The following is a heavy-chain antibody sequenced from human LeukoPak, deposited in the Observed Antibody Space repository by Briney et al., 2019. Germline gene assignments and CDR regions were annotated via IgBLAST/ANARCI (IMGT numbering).Heavy chain of an antibody. V-gene: IGHV1-2*02. CDR2: IHPNSGDT. CDR1: GYTFTGYY. Sequence: ASVKVSCKPSGYTFTGYYLHWVRQAPGQGLEWMGWIHPNSGDTHYAQKFQGRVTMTRDTSISTAYMELTRLTSDDTSIYYCTREDYWGQGTLVTVSS. CDR3: TREDY. J-gene: IGHJ4*02.